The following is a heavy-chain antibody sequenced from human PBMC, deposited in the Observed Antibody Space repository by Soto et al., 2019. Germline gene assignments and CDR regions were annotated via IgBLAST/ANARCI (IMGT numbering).Heavy chain of an antibody. D-gene: IGHD7-27*01. Sequence: EVQLLESGGGLVQPGGSLRLSCAASGFTFSSYTMSWVRQAPGKGLEWISAISVSGGSTYNADSVKGRFTISRVNSKNQMYLQMNSRRAEDTAVYYCAKCGEGRYWPSGPLGIWCQGTMVNVSS. CDR3: AKCGEGRYWPSGPLGI. CDR1: GFTFSSYT. V-gene: IGHV3-23*01. CDR2: ISVSGGST. J-gene: IGHJ3*02.